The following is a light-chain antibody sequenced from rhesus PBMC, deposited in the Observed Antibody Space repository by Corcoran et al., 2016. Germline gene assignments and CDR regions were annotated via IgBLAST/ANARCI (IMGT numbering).Light chain of an antibody. Sequence: DIQMTQSPSSLSASVGDTVTITCRSSQDIRTYLAWYQQKSGKAPKPLIHSAYNLESGVPSRFSGSGSGTEFALTISSLQPEDFASYYCQQYSNSPRTFGRGTKVEIK. CDR1: QDIRTY. V-gene: IGKV1-37*01. J-gene: IGKJ1*01. CDR2: SAY. CDR3: QQYSNSPRT.